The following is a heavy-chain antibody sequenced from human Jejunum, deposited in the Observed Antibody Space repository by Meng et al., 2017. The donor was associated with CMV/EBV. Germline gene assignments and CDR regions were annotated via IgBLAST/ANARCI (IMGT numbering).Heavy chain of an antibody. CDR1: RYW. D-gene: IGHD2-2*02. V-gene: IGHV3-74*01. J-gene: IGHJ5*02. CDR3: ARGLMGCTSTSCYSGWFDP. Sequence: RYWMHWVRQVPGKGLVWVSRINSDGSSTSYADSVKGRFSISRDNAKNSLYLQMNSLRAEDTAVYYCARGLMGCTSTSCYSGWFDPWGQGTLVTVSS. CDR2: INSDGSST.